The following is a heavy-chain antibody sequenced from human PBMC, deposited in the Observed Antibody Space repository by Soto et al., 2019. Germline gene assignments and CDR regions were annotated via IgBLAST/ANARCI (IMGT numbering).Heavy chain of an antibody. J-gene: IGHJ4*02. D-gene: IGHD6-13*01. V-gene: IGHV1-24*01. Sequence: ASVKVSCKVSGYTLTELSMHWVRQAPGKGLEWMGGFDPEDGEIIYAQKFQGRVTMTEDTSTDTAYMELSSLRSEDTAVYYCATDLVYAQPAGTGDWGQGTRVTVSS. CDR2: FDPEDGEI. CDR3: ATDLVYAQPAGTGD. CDR1: GYTLTELS.